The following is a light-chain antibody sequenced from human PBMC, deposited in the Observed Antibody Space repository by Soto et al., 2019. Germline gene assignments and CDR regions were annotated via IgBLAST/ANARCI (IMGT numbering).Light chain of an antibody. CDR1: SSDVGTYHL. V-gene: IGLV2-23*02. Sequence: QSALTQPASVSGSPGQSITISCTGTSSDVGTYHLVSWYQQHPGKAPKFMIYEVSKRPSGVSNRFSGSKSGNTASLTISGLQPEDEADYYCCSYAGSSTYVFGTGTKVTVL. CDR2: EVS. J-gene: IGLJ1*01. CDR3: CSYAGSSTYV.